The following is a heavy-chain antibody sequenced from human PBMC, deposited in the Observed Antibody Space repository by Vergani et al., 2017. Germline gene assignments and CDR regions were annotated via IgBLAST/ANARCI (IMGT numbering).Heavy chain of an antibody. CDR1: GFTFSSYA. J-gene: IGHJ3*02. Sequence: QVQLVESGGGVVQPGRSLRLSCAASGFTFSSYAMHWVRQAPGKGLEWVAVISYDGSNKYYADSVKGRFTISRDNSKNTLYLQMNSLRAEDTAVYYCARVCQSDYYDSSGYSDDAFDIWGQGTMVTVSS. V-gene: IGHV3-30*01. CDR2: ISYDGSNK. D-gene: IGHD3-22*01. CDR3: ARVCQSDYYDSSGYSDDAFDI.